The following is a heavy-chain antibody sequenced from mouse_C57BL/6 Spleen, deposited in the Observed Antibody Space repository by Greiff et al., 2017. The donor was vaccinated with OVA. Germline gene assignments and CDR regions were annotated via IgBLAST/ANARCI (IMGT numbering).Heavy chain of an antibody. D-gene: IGHD2-3*01. Sequence: QVQLKQSGAELVRPGTSVKVSCKASGYAFTNYLIEWVKQRPGQGLEWIGVINPGSGGTNYNEKFKGKATLTADKSSSTAYMQLSSLTSEDSAVYFCARRDGYYPLAYWGQGTLVTVSA. CDR2: INPGSGGT. CDR1: GYAFTNYL. V-gene: IGHV1-54*01. J-gene: IGHJ3*01. CDR3: ARRDGYYPLAY.